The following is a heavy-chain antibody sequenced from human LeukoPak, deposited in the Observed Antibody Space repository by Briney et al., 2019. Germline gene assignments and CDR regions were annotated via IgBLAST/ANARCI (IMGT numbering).Heavy chain of an antibody. CDR3: ARDRTTGTGSWFDP. CDR2: INPNSGGT. CDR1: GYTFTGYY. J-gene: IGHJ5*02. D-gene: IGHD1-1*01. Sequence: ASVKVSCTASGYTFTGYYLHWVRQAPGQGLEWMGRINPNSGGTNYAQKFQDRVTKTRDTSISTAYMELGRLRSDDTAVYYCARDRTTGTGSWFDPWGQGTLVTVSS. V-gene: IGHV1-2*06.